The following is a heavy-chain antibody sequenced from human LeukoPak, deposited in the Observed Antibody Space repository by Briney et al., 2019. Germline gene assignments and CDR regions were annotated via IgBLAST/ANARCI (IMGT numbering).Heavy chain of an antibody. V-gene: IGHV3-30*02. CDR2: IRYDGSNK. J-gene: IGHJ4*02. CDR1: GFTSSSYG. Sequence: PGRSRRLSCAASGFTSSSYGMRWVRPVPGKGLEWVAFIRYDGSNKYYADSVKGRFTISRDNSKNTLYLQMNSLRAEDTAVYYWAKGSVPDFDYWGQGTLVTVSS. CDR3: AKGSVPDFDY.